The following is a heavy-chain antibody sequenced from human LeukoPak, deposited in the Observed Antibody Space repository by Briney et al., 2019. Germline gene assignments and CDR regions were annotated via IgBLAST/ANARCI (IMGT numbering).Heavy chain of an antibody. Sequence: PGGSLRLSCVASGFTIDSFYMSWARQAPGKGLEWVANIDEAGKDRYYADSVKGRFTISRDNTKNSVFLDMTSLRVEDTATYFCARASPGVVFNYFDYWGQGALVPVSS. D-gene: IGHD2-15*01. CDR2: IDEAGKDR. J-gene: IGHJ4*01. CDR1: GFTIDSFY. V-gene: IGHV3-7*01. CDR3: ARASPGVVFNYFDY.